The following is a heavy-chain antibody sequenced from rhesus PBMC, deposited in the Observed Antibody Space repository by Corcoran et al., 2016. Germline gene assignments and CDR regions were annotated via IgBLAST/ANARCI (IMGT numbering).Heavy chain of an antibody. V-gene: IGHV4-80*01. D-gene: IGHD6-13*01. CDR1: GVSFRLSC. CDR2: FSGIRESH. J-gene: IGHJ4*01. CDR3: LRGPYTSPVDY. Sequence: QVQLQESGPGLVKPSATLSLPSAVSGVSFRLSCWPWIRPPPGKGREGIGDFSGIRESHNYKHSRKSRVTSSKDASKNQFSLRLTSGTAADTAVYYCLRGPYTSPVDYWGQGVLVTVSS.